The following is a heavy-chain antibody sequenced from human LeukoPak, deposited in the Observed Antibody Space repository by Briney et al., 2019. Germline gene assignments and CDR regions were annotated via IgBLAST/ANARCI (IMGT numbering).Heavy chain of an antibody. Sequence: GGSLRLSCAASGFTFSSYSMNWVRQAPGKGLEWVSSISSSSSYIYYADSAKGRFTISRDNAKNSLYLQMNSLRAEDTAVYYCAREMPSTVTGLWGQGTLVTVSS. CDR1: GFTFSSYS. D-gene: IGHD4-17*01. CDR3: AREMPSTVTGL. V-gene: IGHV3-21*01. J-gene: IGHJ4*02. CDR2: ISSSSSYI.